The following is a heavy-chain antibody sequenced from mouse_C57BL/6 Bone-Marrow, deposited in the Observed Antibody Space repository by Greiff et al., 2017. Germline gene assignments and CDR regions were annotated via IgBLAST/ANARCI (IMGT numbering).Heavy chain of an antibody. D-gene: IGHD1-1*01. J-gene: IGHJ2*01. CDR3: SRGDYYGSSALYFDY. Sequence: VQLQQSGAELVKPGASVKISCKASGYAFSSYWMNWVKQRPGKGLEWIGQIYPGDGDTNYNGKFKGKATLTADKSSSTAYMQLSSLTSEDSAVSFCSRGDYYGSSALYFDYWGQGTTLTVSS. V-gene: IGHV1-80*01. CDR2: IYPGDGDT. CDR1: GYAFSSYW.